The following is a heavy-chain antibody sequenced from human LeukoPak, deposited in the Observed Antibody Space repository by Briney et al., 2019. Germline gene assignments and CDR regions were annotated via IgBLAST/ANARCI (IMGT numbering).Heavy chain of an antibody. CDR2: IIPIFGTA. D-gene: IGHD3-22*01. CDR1: GGTFSSYA. CDR3: ARDRPPYYYDSSGYQYNWFDP. V-gene: IGHV1-69*13. J-gene: IGHJ5*02. Sequence: SVKVSCKASGGTFSSYAISWVRQAPGQGLEWMGGIIPIFGTANYAQKFQGRVTITADESASTAYMELSSLRSEDTAVYYCARDRPPYYYDSSGYQYNWFDPWGQGTLVTVSS.